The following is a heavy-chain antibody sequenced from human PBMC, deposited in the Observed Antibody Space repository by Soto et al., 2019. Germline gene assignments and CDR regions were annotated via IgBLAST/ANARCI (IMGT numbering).Heavy chain of an antibody. CDR3: ARINMERTYYFDY. CDR2: INHSGST. CDR1: GGSFSGYY. Sequence: QVQLQKWGAGLLKPSETLSLTCAVYGGSFSGYYWSWIRQPPGKGLEWIGEINHSGSTNYNPSLKSRVTIAVDTSRNQFSRKLSSVTAAGTAVYYCARINMERTYYFDYWGQGTPVTVSS. V-gene: IGHV4-34*01. J-gene: IGHJ4*02. D-gene: IGHD3-10*01.